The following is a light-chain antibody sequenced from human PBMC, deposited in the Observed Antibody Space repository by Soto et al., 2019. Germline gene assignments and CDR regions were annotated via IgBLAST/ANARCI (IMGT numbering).Light chain of an antibody. Sequence: QAVVTQEPSFSVSPGGTVTLTCGLSSASVSTNYYPSWYQQSPGQAPRTLIYSTNTRSSGVPDRFSGSILGNKAALTITGAQADDESDYYCVLYMGGGIWVFGGGTKLNVL. CDR1: SASVSTNYY. J-gene: IGLJ3*02. CDR3: VLYMGGGIWV. V-gene: IGLV8-61*01. CDR2: STN.